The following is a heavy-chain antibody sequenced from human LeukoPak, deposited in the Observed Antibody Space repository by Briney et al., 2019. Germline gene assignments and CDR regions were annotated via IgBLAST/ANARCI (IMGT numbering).Heavy chain of an antibody. CDR3: ARDFVEQAGYAFDI. CDR2: ISYDGSNK. CDR1: GYTFSSYA. Sequence: GGSLRLSCAVSGYTFSSYAMHWVRQAPGKGLEWVAVISYDGSNKYYADSVKGRFTMSRDNSKNTLYLQMNSLRAEDTAVYYCARDFVEQAGYAFDIWGQGTMVTVSS. V-gene: IGHV3-30-3*01. J-gene: IGHJ3*02. D-gene: IGHD3-16*02.